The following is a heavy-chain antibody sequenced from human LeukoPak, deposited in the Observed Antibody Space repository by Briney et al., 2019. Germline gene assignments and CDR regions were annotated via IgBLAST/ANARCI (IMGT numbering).Heavy chain of an antibody. Sequence: GGSLRLSCAASGFTFSSYSMNWVRQAPGKGLEWVSYISSSSSTIYYADSVKGRFTISRDNAKNSLYLQMNSLRAEDTAVYYCARGGYSYGFYYYYYYMDVWGKGTTVTVSS. D-gene: IGHD5-18*01. V-gene: IGHV3-48*01. CDR2: ISSSSSTI. CDR1: GFTFSSYS. J-gene: IGHJ6*03. CDR3: ARGGYSYGFYYYYYYMDV.